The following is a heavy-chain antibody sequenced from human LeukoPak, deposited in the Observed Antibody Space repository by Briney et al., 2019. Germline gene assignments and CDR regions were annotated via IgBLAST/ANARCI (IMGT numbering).Heavy chain of an antibody. J-gene: IGHJ4*02. CDR1: GFTFSNAW. CDR3: AKVDYSSGPPRRWYFDY. V-gene: IGHV3-15*01. Sequence: PGGSLRLSCAASGFTFSNAWMSWVRQAPGKGLEWVGRIKSKTDGGTTDYAAPVKGRFTISRDDSKNTLYLQMNSLKTEDTAVYYCAKVDYSSGPPRRWYFDYWGQGTLVTVSS. D-gene: IGHD6-19*01. CDR2: IKSKTDGGTT.